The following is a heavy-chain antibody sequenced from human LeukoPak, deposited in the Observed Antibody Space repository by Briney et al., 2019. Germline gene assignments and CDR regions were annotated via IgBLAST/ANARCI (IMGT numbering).Heavy chain of an antibody. CDR3: ATLGKWELRFDY. Sequence: SGTLSLTCTVSGGSISSSSYYWGWIRQPPGKGREWIGSIYYSGSTYYNPSRNSRVTISVDTSKNQFSLKLSSVTAADTAVYYCATLGKWELRFDYWGQGTLVTVSS. V-gene: IGHV4-39*01. CDR1: GGSISSSSYY. D-gene: IGHD1-26*01. J-gene: IGHJ4*02. CDR2: IYYSGST.